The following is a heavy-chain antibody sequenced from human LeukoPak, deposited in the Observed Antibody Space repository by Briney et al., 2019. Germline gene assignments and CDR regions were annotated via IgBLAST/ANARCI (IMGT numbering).Heavy chain of an antibody. V-gene: IGHV4-59*08. J-gene: IGHJ4*02. D-gene: IGHD3-22*01. CDR2: IYYSGST. CDR1: GGSISSYY. Sequence: SETLSLTCTVSGGSISSYYWSWIRQPPGKGLEWIGYIYYSGSTNYNPSLKSRVTISVDTSKNQFSLKLSSVTAADTAVYYCAGYSSGYYRVDYWGQGTLVTVSS. CDR3: AGYSSGYYRVDY.